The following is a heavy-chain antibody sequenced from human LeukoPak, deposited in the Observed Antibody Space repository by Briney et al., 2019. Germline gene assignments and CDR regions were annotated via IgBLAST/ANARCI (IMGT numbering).Heavy chain of an antibody. D-gene: IGHD4-23*01. J-gene: IGHJ4*02. CDR3: ARGWDYGGNPY. CDR1: GGTFSSYA. CDR2: IIPIFGTA. Sequence: ASMKVSCKASGGTFSSYAISWVRQAPGQGLEWMGGIIPIFGTANYAQKFQGRVTITADESTSTAYMELSSLRSGDTAVYYCARGWDYGGNPYWGQGTLVTVSS. V-gene: IGHV1-69*13.